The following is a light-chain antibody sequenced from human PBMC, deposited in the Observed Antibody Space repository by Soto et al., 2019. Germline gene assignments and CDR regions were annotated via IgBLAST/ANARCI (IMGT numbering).Light chain of an antibody. Sequence: EIVLTQSPGTLSLSPGERATLSCRTSQSVSNNYLAWYQQKPGQAPRLLIYDASSRATGIPDRFSGSGSGTDFTLTISSLQPEDFATYYCQQSYSTPHFGQGTRLEIK. CDR1: QSVSNNY. V-gene: IGKV3D-20*02. CDR2: DAS. J-gene: IGKJ5*01. CDR3: QQSYSTPH.